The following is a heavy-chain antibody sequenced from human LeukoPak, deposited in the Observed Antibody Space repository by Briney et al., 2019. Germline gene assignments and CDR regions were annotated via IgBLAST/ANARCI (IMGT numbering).Heavy chain of an antibody. D-gene: IGHD6-19*01. CDR3: AGTGAVAGTIDFQH. CDR2: INHSGST. J-gene: IGHJ1*01. V-gene: IGHV4-34*01. CDR1: GGSFSGYY. Sequence: SETLSLTCVVSGGSFSGYYWSWIRQPPGRGLEWIGEINHSGSTNYNPSLKSRVTISVDTSKNQFSLKLSSVTAADTAVYYCAGTGAVAGTIDFQHWGQGTLVTVSS.